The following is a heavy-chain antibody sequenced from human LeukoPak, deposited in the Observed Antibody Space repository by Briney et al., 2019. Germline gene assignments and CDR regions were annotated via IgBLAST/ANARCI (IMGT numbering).Heavy chain of an antibody. CDR1: GGSISSGDYY. D-gene: IGHD3-16*01. CDR2: IYYSGST. Sequence: SQILSLTCTVSGGSISSGDYYWSWIRQPPGKGLEWIGYIYYSGSTYYNPSLKSRVTISVDTSKNQYSLKLSSVTAADTAVYYCARVLPVMITFGGVTSADAFDIWGQGTMVTVSS. CDR3: ARVLPVMITFGGVTSADAFDI. V-gene: IGHV4-30-4*01. J-gene: IGHJ3*02.